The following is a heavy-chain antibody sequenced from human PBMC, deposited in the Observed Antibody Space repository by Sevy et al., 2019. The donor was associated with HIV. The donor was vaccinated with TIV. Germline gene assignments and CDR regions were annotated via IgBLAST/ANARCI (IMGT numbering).Heavy chain of an antibody. CDR2: ISAYNGNT. V-gene: IGHV1-18*01. Sequence: VAVKVSCKASGYTFTSYGISWVRQAPGQGREWMGWISAYNGNTNYLQKLQGRVTMSTDRSTSTAYIELRSLRSDATAVYYCARNIRKVGCYDYGDDYWGQGTWVTVSS. CDR1: GYTFTSYG. D-gene: IGHD5-12*01. CDR3: ARNIRKVGCYDYGDDY. J-gene: IGHJ4*02.